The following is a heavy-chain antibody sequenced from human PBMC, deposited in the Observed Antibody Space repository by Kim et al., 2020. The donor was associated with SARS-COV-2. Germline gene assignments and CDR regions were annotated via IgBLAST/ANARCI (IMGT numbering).Heavy chain of an antibody. J-gene: IGHJ4*02. CDR2: ETT. V-gene: IGHV4-34*01. CDR3: ARRSAGVEW. D-gene: IGHD2-8*01. Sequence: ETTSYNPSLKSRVTLAVDASKNQFSLKLTSVTAADTAVYYCARRSAGVEWWGQGTPVTVSS.